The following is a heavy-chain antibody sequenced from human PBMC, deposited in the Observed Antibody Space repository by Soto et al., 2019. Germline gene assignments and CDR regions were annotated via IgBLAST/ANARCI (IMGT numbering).Heavy chain of an antibody. CDR2: ISNSSSTI. Sequence: EVQLVESGGGLVQPGRSLRLSCAVSGFIISSYSMNWFRQAPGKGLEWVSYISNSSSTIYYADSVKGRFTISRDNAKNSLFLQMNSLRDEDTAVYYCARGAYVDYDHIPVTYWGQGTLVAVSS. V-gene: IGHV3-48*02. CDR1: GFIISSYS. D-gene: IGHD3-16*01. CDR3: ARGAYVDYDHIPVTY. J-gene: IGHJ4*02.